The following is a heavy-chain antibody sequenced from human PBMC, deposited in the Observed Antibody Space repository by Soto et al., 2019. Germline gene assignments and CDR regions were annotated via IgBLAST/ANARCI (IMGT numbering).Heavy chain of an antibody. CDR1: GGAFSDYY. V-gene: IGHV4-34*01. CDR2: IRHSGGT. D-gene: IGHD6-13*01. Sequence: QVQLQQWGTGLLKPSETLSLTCAVYGGAFSDYYWALIRQPPGKGLEWIGEIRHSGGTNFNPSLKSRVTISVDTSKTHFSLKLSSVTAADTAVYYCARGRNGYSSSWYVDWGQGTLVTVSS. CDR3: ARGRNGYSSSWYVD. J-gene: IGHJ4*02.